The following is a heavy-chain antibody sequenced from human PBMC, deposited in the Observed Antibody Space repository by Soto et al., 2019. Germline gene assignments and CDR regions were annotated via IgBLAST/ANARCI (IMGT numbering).Heavy chain of an antibody. J-gene: IGHJ4*02. V-gene: IGHV4-59*01. D-gene: IGHD3-3*01. CDR2: IYYSGST. CDR3: AGTYYDFWSGYSHFDY. CDR1: GGSISSYY. Sequence: PSETLSLTCTVSGGSISSYYWIWIRQPPGKGLEWIGYIYYSGSTNYNPSLKSRVTISVDTSKNQFSLKLSSVTAADTAVYYCAGTYYDFWSGYSHFDYWGQGTLVTVSS.